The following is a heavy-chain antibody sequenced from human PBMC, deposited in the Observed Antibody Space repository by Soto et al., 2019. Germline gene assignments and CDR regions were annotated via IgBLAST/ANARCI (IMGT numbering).Heavy chain of an antibody. CDR2: IGGSDITI. Sequence: EVQLVESGGDLVHPGGSLRLSCAASGFTFSSYEMNWVRQAPGKGLEWISYIGGSDITIYYADSVKGRFTISRDNAKNSLYLQMNSLRAEDTAIYYCARDGYYGGESRFDYWGQGTLGTVSS. D-gene: IGHD4-17*01. J-gene: IGHJ4*02. CDR1: GFTFSSYE. V-gene: IGHV3-48*03. CDR3: ARDGYYGGESRFDY.